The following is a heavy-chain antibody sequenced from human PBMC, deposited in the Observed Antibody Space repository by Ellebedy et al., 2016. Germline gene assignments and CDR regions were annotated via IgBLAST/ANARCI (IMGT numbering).Heavy chain of an antibody. CDR1: GYSFTSYW. CDR3: ARQILPMIVVVNEAFDI. Sequence: GESLKISXKGSGYSFTSYWIGWVRQMPGKGLEWMGIIYPGDSDTRYSPSFQGQVTISADKSISTAYLQWSSLKASDTAMYYCARQILPMIVVVNEAFDIWGQGTMVTVSS. CDR2: IYPGDSDT. J-gene: IGHJ3*02. D-gene: IGHD3-22*01. V-gene: IGHV5-51*01.